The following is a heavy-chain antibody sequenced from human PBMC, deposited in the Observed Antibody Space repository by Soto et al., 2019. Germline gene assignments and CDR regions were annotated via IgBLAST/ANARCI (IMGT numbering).Heavy chain of an antibody. CDR3: ATGLTSEQLGGALRDYYYGMDV. Sequence: SVKVSCKASGGTFSSYAISWVRQAPGQGLEWMGGIIPIFGTANYAQKFQGRVTITADESTSTAYMELSSLRSEDTAVYYCATGLTSEQLGGALRDYYYGMDVWGQGTTVTVSS. D-gene: IGHD6-6*01. CDR1: GGTFSSYA. J-gene: IGHJ6*02. V-gene: IGHV1-69*13. CDR2: IIPIFGTA.